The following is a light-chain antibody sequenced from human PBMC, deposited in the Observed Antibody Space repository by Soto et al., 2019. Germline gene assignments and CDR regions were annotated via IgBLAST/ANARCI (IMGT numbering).Light chain of an antibody. Sequence: DIQMTQSPSSLYASIGDRVTITCRASQNIRSFLNWYQQKPGKAPKLLIYKAYTLKSGVTSRFSGSGSGTDFTLTISSLQPEDIATYYCQPYDNLSFTVGPGTKVDIK. CDR2: KAY. V-gene: IGKV1-33*01. J-gene: IGKJ3*01. CDR3: QPYDNLSFT. CDR1: QNIRSF.